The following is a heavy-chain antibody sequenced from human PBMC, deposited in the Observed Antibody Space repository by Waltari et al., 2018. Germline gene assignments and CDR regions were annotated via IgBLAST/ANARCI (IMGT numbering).Heavy chain of an antibody. CDR2: IWFDGSKL. CDR3: ARCPDEYNYYYMEV. Sequence: QVQLVESGGGVVQPGKSLILSCAGSGFGFSSFGIHWVRQAPGKGMECVAIIWFDGSKLYYADSVKGRFTISRDNSRNTVYLQMNSLRPEDSGVYYCARCPDEYNYYYMEVWGRGTTVSVSS. J-gene: IGHJ6*03. CDR1: GFGFSSFG. V-gene: IGHV3-33*08.